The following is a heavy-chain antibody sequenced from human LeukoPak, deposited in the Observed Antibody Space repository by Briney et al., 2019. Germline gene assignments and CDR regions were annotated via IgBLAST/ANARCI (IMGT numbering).Heavy chain of an antibody. D-gene: IGHD3-16*01. CDR2: INHSGST. CDR3: AILAGQLAFDY. CDR1: AGSFSGYY. V-gene: IGHV4-34*01. J-gene: IGHJ4*02. Sequence: NTSETPSLTCAVYAGSFSGYYWSWIRQPPGKGLGWIGEINHSGSTSYNAPLKSRVTISVDTSKNQFSLKLSSVTAADTAVYYCAILAGQLAFDYWGQGTLVTASS.